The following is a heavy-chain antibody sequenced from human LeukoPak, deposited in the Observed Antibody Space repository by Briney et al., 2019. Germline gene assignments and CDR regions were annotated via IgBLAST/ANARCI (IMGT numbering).Heavy chain of an antibody. CDR1: GFAFSSYS. Sequence: NTGGSLRLSCAASGFAFSSYSMNWVRQAPGKGLEWVSSISSSSSYIYYADSVKGRFTISRDNAKNSLYLQMNSLRAEDTAVYYCASISPMIVVPRWGQGTLVTVSS. D-gene: IGHD3-22*01. V-gene: IGHV3-21*01. CDR2: ISSSSSYI. CDR3: ASISPMIVVPR. J-gene: IGHJ4*02.